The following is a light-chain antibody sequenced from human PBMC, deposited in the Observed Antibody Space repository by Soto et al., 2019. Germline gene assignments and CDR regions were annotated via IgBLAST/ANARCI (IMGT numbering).Light chain of an antibody. CDR3: CSYSGSSTLYV. CDR1: SSDVGSYNL. CDR2: EVS. V-gene: IGLV2-23*02. J-gene: IGLJ1*01. Sequence: QSVLTQPASVSGSPGQSITISCTGTSSDVGSYNLVSWYQQHPGKAPKLMIYEVSKRPSGVSNRFSGSKSGNTASLTISGLQAEDEADYYCCSYSGSSTLYVIGTGTKVTVL.